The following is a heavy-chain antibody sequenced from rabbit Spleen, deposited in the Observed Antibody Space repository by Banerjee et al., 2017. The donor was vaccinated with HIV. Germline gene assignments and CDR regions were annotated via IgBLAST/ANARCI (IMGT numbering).Heavy chain of an antibody. CDR1: GIAFSSYYY. CDR2: IDSSSSGFT. CDR3: STDACSSFSSYGFDF. V-gene: IGHV1S45*01. D-gene: IGHD8-1*01. Sequence: QQQLEESGGGLVKPGGSLTLTCEASGIAFSSYYYMCWVRQAPGKGLEWIACIDSSSSGFTYVSRSSKGRFSISNTSSTTVTLLMISLIAAATATYFFSTDACSSFSSYGFDFWGPGTLVTVS. J-gene: IGHJ6*01.